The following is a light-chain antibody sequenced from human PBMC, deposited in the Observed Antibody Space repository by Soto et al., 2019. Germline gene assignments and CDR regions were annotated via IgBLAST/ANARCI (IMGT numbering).Light chain of an antibody. CDR3: SSYTSSSDYV. V-gene: IGLV2-14*01. Sequence: QPALTQPASGSGSPGQSSTLSCTGTNSDVGGYNYVSWYQQHPGKAPKLMIYDVSNRPPGVSNRFSGSKSGNTASLTISGLQAEDEADYYCSSYTSSSDYVFGTGTKVTVL. CDR2: DVS. CDR1: NSDVGGYNY. J-gene: IGLJ1*01.